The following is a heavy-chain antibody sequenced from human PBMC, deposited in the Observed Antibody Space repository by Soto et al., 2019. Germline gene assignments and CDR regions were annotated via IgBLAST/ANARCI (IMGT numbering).Heavy chain of an antibody. CDR3: AKDMFRLTGIAAAGHFDY. V-gene: IGHV3-9*01. D-gene: IGHD6-13*01. CDR2: ISWNSGSI. CDR1: GFTFDDYA. J-gene: IGHJ4*02. Sequence: SLRLSCAASGFTFDDYAMHWVRQAPGKGLEWVSGISWNSGSIGYADSVKGRFTISRDNAKNSLYLQMNSLRAEDTALYYCAKDMFRLTGIAAAGHFDYWGQGTLVTVSS.